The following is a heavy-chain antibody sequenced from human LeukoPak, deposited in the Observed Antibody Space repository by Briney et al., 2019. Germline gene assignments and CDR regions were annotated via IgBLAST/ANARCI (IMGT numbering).Heavy chain of an antibody. CDR3: ARSLRVAVAASY. V-gene: IGHV3-7*01. Sequence: TGGSLRLSCVASGFTFSSYWMSWVRQAPGKGLEWVANIKQDGSEKYYVDSLKGRFTISRDNAKNSLYLQMNSLTAEDTAIYYCARSLRVAVAASYWGQGTLVTVSS. D-gene: IGHD6-19*01. CDR1: GFTFSSYW. J-gene: IGHJ4*02. CDR2: IKQDGSEK.